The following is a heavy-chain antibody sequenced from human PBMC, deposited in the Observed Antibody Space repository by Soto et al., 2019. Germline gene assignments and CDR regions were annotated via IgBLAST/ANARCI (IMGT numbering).Heavy chain of an antibody. CDR3: ARDYGESSAFDI. J-gene: IGHJ3*02. CDR1: GGSIISGGYY. D-gene: IGHD3-10*01. Sequence: SETLSLTCTVSGGSIISGGYYWIWIRQHPGKGLEWIGYIYYSGSTYYNPSLKSRVTISVDTSKNQFSLKLSSVTAADTAVYYCARDYGESSAFDIWGQGTMVTVSS. V-gene: IGHV4-31*03. CDR2: IYYSGST.